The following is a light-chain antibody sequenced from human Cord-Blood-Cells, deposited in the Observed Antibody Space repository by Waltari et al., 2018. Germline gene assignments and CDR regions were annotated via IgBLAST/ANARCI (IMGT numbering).Light chain of an antibody. CDR2: DVS. CDR1: SSDVGGYNY. V-gene: IGLV2-14*01. Sequence: QSALTQPASVSGSPGQSITISCTGTSSDVGGYNYVSWYQQHPGKAPKLMIYDVSNRPSGVSNRFSGSTAGNTASLPISGPQAEDEADYYCSSYTSSSTWVFGGGTKLTVL. CDR3: SSYTSSSTWV. J-gene: IGLJ3*02.